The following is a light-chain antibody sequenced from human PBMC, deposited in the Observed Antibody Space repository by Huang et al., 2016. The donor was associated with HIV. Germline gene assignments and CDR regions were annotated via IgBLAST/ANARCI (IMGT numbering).Light chain of an antibody. CDR1: QSVSSY. J-gene: IGKJ4*01. Sequence: EIVLTQSPVTLSLSPGERATLSCRASQSVSSYLAWYPHKPGQAPRLLIYDTSNRATGIPARFSGSGSGTDFTLTISSLEPDDFAVYYCQQRSNWPPRLTFGGGTKVEIK. V-gene: IGKV3-11*01. CDR3: QQRSNWPPRLT. CDR2: DTS.